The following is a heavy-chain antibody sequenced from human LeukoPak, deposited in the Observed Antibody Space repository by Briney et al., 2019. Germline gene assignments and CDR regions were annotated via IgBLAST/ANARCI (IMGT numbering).Heavy chain of an antibody. CDR1: GGSISSYY. D-gene: IGHD3-22*01. Sequence: SETLSLTCTVSGGSISSYYWSWVRQPPGKGLEWIGYIYYSGSTNYNPSLKSRVTISVDTSKNQFSLKLSSVTAADTAVYYCARAVDSSRYYFDYWGQGTLVTVSS. CDR2: IYYSGST. J-gene: IGHJ4*02. V-gene: IGHV4-59*08. CDR3: ARAVDSSRYYFDY.